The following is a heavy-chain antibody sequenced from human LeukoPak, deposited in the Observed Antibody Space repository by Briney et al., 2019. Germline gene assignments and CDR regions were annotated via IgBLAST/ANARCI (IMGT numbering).Heavy chain of an antibody. J-gene: IGHJ3*02. CDR1: GGSISSGDYY. V-gene: IGHV4-30-4*01. CDR3: ARVSDPGAFDI. D-gene: IGHD2/OR15-2a*01. CDR2: IYYSGST. Sequence: PSETLSLTCTVSGGSISSGDYYWSWIRQPPGKGLEWIGYIYYSGSTYYNPSLKSRVTISVDTSKNQFSLKLSSVTVADTAVYYCARVSDPGAFDIWGQGTMVTVSS.